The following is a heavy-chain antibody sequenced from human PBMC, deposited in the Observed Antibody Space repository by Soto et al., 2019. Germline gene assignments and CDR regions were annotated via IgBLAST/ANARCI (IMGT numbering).Heavy chain of an antibody. Sequence: GGSPRLSCAASGFIYSTNDMTWVRQAPGKGLEWVSTISGRGGSTSYADSVKGRFTISRDNSMNTLYLQMNNVRAEDTALYYCVKNRGSFDVWGQGTLVTVSS. CDR2: ISGRGGST. CDR1: GFIYSTND. V-gene: IGHV3-23*01. CDR3: VKNRGSFDV. J-gene: IGHJ4*02. D-gene: IGHD3-16*01.